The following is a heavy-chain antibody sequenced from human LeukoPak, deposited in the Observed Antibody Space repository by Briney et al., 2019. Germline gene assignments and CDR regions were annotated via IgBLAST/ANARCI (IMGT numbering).Heavy chain of an antibody. Sequence: SETLSLTRAVSGGSFSGYYLIWIRQPPGRGLEVSGEIKQSGSTNHNPSLKSRVSISVDTSKTPFSLKLSSVTAADTAVYYCARSVWYSSSSPIFAYYFDSWGQGTLVPVSS. V-gene: IGHV4-34*01. J-gene: IGHJ4*02. CDR1: GGSFSGYY. D-gene: IGHD6-6*01. CDR3: ARSVWYSSSSPIFAYYFDS. CDR2: IKQSGST.